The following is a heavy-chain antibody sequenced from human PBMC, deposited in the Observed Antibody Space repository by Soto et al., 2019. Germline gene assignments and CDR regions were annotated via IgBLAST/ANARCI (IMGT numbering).Heavy chain of an antibody. J-gene: IGHJ3*02. Sequence: QGKLVQSGPEVKKPGASVKVSCTASGYSLSGYDITWVRQAPGQGLEWLGWVSTSIRSTMSAEKLQGRLTMTTDTSTTTVYMELRGLTSDDTAVYYCARDSGAALYGEDALDIWGQGTMVSVSS. CDR2: VSTSIRST. CDR3: ARDSGAALYGEDALDI. V-gene: IGHV1-18*04. CDR1: GYSLSGYD. D-gene: IGHD3-10*01.